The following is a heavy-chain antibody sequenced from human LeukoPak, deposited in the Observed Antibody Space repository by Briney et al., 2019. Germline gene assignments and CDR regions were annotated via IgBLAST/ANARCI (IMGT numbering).Heavy chain of an antibody. Sequence: GGSLRLSCAASGFTFSTYAMTWVRQAPGKGLEWVSTVSGSGGNTYYADSVKGRFTFSRDNSKNTLYLQMNSLRAEDTAVYYCARYSSGWYGYFDYWGQGTLVTVSS. J-gene: IGHJ4*02. CDR1: GFTFSTYA. D-gene: IGHD6-19*01. V-gene: IGHV3-23*01. CDR3: ARYSSGWYGYFDY. CDR2: VSGSGGNT.